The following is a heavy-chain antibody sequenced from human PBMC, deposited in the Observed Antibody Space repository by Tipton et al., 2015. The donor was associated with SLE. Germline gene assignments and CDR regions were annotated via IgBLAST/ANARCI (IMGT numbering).Heavy chain of an antibody. CDR1: GFTFSSYG. CDR2: IRYDGSNK. CDR3: ARDYGDYGVGFDY. J-gene: IGHJ4*02. Sequence: SLRFSCAASGFTFSSYGMHWVRQAPGKGLEWVAFIRYDGSNKYYADSVKGRFTISRDNSKNTLYLQMNSLRDDDTAIYYCARDYGDYGVGFDYWGQGILFTVSS. D-gene: IGHD4-17*01. V-gene: IGHV3-30*02.